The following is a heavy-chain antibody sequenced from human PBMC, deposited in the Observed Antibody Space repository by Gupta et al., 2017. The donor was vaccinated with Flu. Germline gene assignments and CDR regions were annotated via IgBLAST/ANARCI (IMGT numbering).Heavy chain of an antibody. CDR3: AKERSPYNGFDI. J-gene: IGHJ3*02. D-gene: IGHD1-20*01. V-gene: IGHV3-33*06. CDR1: TFSSYG. CDR2: IWSDGINK. Sequence: TFSSYGMQWVRQAPGKGLEWVAVIWSDGINKFYSDSVKGRFTFSRDNYKKTLSLQMNSLRAEDTAVYYCAKERSPYNGFDIWGQGTMVTVSS.